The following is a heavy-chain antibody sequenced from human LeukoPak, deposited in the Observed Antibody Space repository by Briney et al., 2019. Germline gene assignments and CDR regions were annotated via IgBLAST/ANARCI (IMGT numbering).Heavy chain of an antibody. V-gene: IGHV4-59*08. J-gene: IGHJ3*02. CDR3: ARQGCSGGSCLDAFDI. Sequence: PSETLSLTCTVSGGSFSSYYWSWIRQPPGKGLEWIGYMYYSGSPNYNPSLKSRVTISVDTSKNQFSLKLASVTAADTAVYYCARQGCSGGSCLDAFDIWGQGTMVTVSS. CDR1: GGSFSSYY. CDR2: MYYSGSP. D-gene: IGHD2-15*01.